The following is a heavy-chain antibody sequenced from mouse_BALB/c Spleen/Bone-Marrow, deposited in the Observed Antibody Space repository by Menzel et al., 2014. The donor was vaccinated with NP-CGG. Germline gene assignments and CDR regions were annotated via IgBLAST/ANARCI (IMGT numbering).Heavy chain of an antibody. Sequence: DVKLVESGGGLVKPGGSLKLSCAASGFTFSDYYMYWVRQTPEKRLEWVATISDGGSYTYYPDSVKGRFTISRDNAKNNLYLQMSSPKSEDTAMYYCARRWFAYWGQGTLVTVSA. CDR3: ARRWFAY. J-gene: IGHJ3*01. CDR2: ISDGGSYT. V-gene: IGHV5-4*02. CDR1: GFTFSDYY.